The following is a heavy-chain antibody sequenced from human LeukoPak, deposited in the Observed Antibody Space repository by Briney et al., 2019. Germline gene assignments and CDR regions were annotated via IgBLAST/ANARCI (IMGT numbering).Heavy chain of an antibody. J-gene: IGHJ4*02. Sequence: SETLSLTCTVSGGSISSYYWSWIRQPPGKGLEWIGYIYYSGSTNYNPSLKSRVTISVDTSKNQFSLKLRSVTAADTAVYYCARRYDSSGYYNQGVFDYWGQGTLVTVSS. CDR1: GGSISSYY. V-gene: IGHV4-59*08. D-gene: IGHD3-22*01. CDR3: ARRYDSSGYYNQGVFDY. CDR2: IYYSGST.